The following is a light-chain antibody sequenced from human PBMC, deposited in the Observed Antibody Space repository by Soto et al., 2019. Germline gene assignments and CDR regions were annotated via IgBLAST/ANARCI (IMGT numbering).Light chain of an antibody. V-gene: IGLV1-44*01. J-gene: IGLJ2*01. CDR1: ESDIGSNT. CDR3: ATWDDSLHVGV. Sequence: QSVLTQPPSASGTPGQRVTISCSGGESDIGSNTVNWFQQFPGTAPRLVIYTNNQRPSGVPDRFSGSKSGTSTSLGISGLQSEDEAEYYCATWDDSLHVGVFGGGTKRTDL. CDR2: TNN.